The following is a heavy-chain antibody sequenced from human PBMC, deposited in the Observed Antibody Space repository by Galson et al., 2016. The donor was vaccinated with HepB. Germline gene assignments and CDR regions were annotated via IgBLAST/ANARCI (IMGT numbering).Heavy chain of an antibody. D-gene: IGHD7-27*01. CDR2: ISGSSDKI. CDR1: GFAFSSHS. J-gene: IGHJ4*02. V-gene: IGHV3-48*04. CDR3: ARGDGTNWGFDY. Sequence: SLRLSCAASGFAFSSHSMNWVRQAPGKGLEWLAYISGSSDKIYYGDSVKGRFTISRDNARNLLFLQMDGLRAEDTAVYFCARGDGTNWGFDYWGQGTLVTVSS.